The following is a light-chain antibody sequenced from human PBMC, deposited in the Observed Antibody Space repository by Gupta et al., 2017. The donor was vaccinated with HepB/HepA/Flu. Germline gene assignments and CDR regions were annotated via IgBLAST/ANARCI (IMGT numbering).Light chain of an antibody. J-gene: IGKJ4*01. CDR1: QSISGS. V-gene: IGKV3-15*01. CDR2: GAS. CDR3: QQDNNWPLT. Sequence: EIVMTQSPATLSVSPGERATRSCRASQSISGSLAWYQQKPGQAPRLLIYGASTGATGVPARFSGSGSGTEYTLTISSLQSEDFAIYYCQQDNNWPLTFGGGTKVEIK.